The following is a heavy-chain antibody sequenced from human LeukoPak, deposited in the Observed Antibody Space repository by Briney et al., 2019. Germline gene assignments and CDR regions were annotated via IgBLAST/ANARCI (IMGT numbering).Heavy chain of an antibody. CDR3: ATFMVRGLITRFDY. Sequence: GESLKIFCKGSGYIFTTYWIVWVRQMPGKGLEWMGSIYPDDSDTRYSPSFQGQVTISADKSISTAYLQWSSLKASDTAMYYCATFMVRGLITRFDYWGQGTLVTVSS. J-gene: IGHJ4*02. V-gene: IGHV5-51*01. CDR1: GYIFTTYW. CDR2: IYPDDSDT. D-gene: IGHD3-10*01.